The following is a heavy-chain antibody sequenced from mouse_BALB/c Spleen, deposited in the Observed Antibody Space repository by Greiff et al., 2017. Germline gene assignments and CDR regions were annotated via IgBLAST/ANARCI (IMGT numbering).Heavy chain of an antibody. J-gene: IGHJ4*01. CDR2: INPYNGDT. CDR3: GRGYGNPYYYAMDY. Sequence: EVQLKESGPELVKPGASVKISCKASGYSFTGYFMNWVKQSHGKSLEWIGRINPYNGDTFYNQKFKGKATLTVDKSSSTAHMELLSLTSEDSAVYYCGRGYGNPYYYAMDYWGQGTSVTVSS. CDR1: GYSFTGYF. V-gene: IGHV1-37*01. D-gene: IGHD2-10*02.